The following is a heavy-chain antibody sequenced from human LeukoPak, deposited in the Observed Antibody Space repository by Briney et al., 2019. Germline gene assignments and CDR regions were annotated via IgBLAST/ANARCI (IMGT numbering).Heavy chain of an antibody. CDR2: INHSGST. CDR3: ARQTPGSFDI. V-gene: IGHV4-34*01. J-gene: IGHJ3*02. CDR1: GGSFSGYY. Sequence: SETLSLTCAVYGGSFSGYYWSWIRQPPGKGLEWIGEINHSGSTNYNPSLKSRVTISVDTPKNQFSLKLSSVTAADTAVYYCARQTPGSFDIWGQGTMVTVSS.